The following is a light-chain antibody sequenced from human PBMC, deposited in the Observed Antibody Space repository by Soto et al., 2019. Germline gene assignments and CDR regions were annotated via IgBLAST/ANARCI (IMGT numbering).Light chain of an antibody. V-gene: IGLV2-14*01. CDR2: EVS. CDR3: SSYTSSSTVV. CDR1: SSDVGGYNY. J-gene: IGLJ2*01. Sequence: QSVLTQPASVSGSPGQSIAISCTGTSSDVGGYNYVSWYQQHPGKAPKVMIYEVSKRPSGVSNRFSGSKSGNTASLTISGLQAEDEADYYCSSYTSSSTVVFGGGTKVTVL.